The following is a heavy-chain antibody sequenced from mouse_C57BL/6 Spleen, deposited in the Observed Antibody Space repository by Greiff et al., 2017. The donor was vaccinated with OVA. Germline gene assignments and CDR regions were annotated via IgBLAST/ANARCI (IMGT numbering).Heavy chain of an antibody. J-gene: IGHJ2*01. CDR1: GYTFTNYW. CDR2: IYPGGGYT. V-gene: IGHV1-63*01. Sequence: VKLQESGAELVRPGTSVKMSCKASGYTFTNYWIGWAKQRPGHGLEWIGDIYPGGGYTNYNEKFKGKATLTADKSSSTAYMQFSSLTSEDSAIYYCARSVYYGLDYWGQGTTLTVSS. CDR3: ARSVYYGLDY. D-gene: IGHD1-1*01.